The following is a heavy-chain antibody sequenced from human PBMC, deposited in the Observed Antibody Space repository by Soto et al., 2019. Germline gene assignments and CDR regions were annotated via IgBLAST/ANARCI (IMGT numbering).Heavy chain of an antibody. Sequence: EVQLLESGGGLVQPGGSLRLSCAASGFTFTSYAMSWVRQAPGKGLEWVSTISGGGGGTYYADSVKGRFAISRDTSKNTLFLQMYSLRPEDTAVYYCAKFAWGSDCGSKKCYWWFDNWGQGSLVTVSS. CDR2: ISGGGGGT. J-gene: IGHJ4*02. V-gene: IGHV3-23*01. D-gene: IGHD2-2*01. CDR3: AKFAWGSDCGSKKCYWWFDN. CDR1: GFTFTSYA.